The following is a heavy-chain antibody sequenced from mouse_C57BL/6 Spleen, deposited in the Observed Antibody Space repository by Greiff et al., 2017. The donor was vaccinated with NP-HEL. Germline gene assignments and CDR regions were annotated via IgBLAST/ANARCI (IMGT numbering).Heavy chain of an antibody. CDR2: ISDGGSYT. CDR1: GFTFSSYA. J-gene: IGHJ2*01. V-gene: IGHV5-4*01. D-gene: IGHD2-3*01. CDR3: AREDGYFFDY. Sequence: EVQRVESGGGLVKPGGSLKLSCAASGFTFSSYAMSWVRQTPEKRLGWVATISDGGSYTYYPDNVKGRFTISRDNAKTNLYLQMSHLKSEDTAMYYCAREDGYFFDYGGQGTTLTVSS.